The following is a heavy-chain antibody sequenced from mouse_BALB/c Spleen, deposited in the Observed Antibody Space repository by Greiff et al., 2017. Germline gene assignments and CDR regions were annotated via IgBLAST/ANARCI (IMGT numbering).Heavy chain of an antibody. Sequence: DVMLVESGGGLVKPGGSLKLSCAASGFTFSSYTMSWVRQTPEKRLEWVATISSGGSYTYYPDSVKGRFTISRDNAKNTLYLQMSSLKSEDTAMYYCTRGEAVDYWGQGTTLTVSS. J-gene: IGHJ2*01. CDR1: GFTFSSYT. CDR2: ISSGGSYT. CDR3: TRGEAVDY. V-gene: IGHV5-6-4*01.